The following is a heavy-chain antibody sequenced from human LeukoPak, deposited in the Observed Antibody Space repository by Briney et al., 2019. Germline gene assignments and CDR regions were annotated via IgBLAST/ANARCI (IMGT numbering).Heavy chain of an antibody. CDR3: AKRYGNYHTLDH. D-gene: IGHD3-16*02. J-gene: IGHJ4*02. CDR2: IKEDGSEI. V-gene: IGHV3-7*01. CDR1: GFTFSGYW. Sequence: PGGSLRLSCAASGFTFSGYWMTWVRQAPGKGLEWVANIKEDGSEIYYVDSVKGRFTISRDNSKNTLYLQMNSLRAEDTAVYYCAKRYGNYHTLDHWGQGTLVTVSS.